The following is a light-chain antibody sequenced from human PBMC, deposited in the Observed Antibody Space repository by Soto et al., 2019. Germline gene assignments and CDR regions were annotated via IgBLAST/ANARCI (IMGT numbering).Light chain of an antibody. CDR1: SSDVGGYNY. J-gene: IGLJ1*01. Sequence: QSALTQPASVSGSPGQSITISCTGISSDVGGYNYVSWYQQHPGKALKLMIYDVSNRPSGVSTRFSGSKSGNTASLTISGLQAEDEADYYCSSYASTSPYVFGTGTKLTVL. V-gene: IGLV2-14*01. CDR3: SSYASTSPYV. CDR2: DVS.